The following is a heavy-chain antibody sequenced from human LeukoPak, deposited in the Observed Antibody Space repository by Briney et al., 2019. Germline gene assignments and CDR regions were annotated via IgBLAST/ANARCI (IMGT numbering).Heavy chain of an antibody. J-gene: IGHJ4*02. Sequence: PSETLSLTCTVSGYSISSGYYWGWIRQPPGKGLEWIGSIYHSGSTYYNPSLKSRVTISVDTSKNQFSLKLSSVTAADTAVNYCARDYGGNIDYWGQGTLVTVSS. D-gene: IGHD4-23*01. CDR2: IYHSGST. V-gene: IGHV4-38-2*02. CDR3: ARDYGGNIDY. CDR1: GYSISSGYY.